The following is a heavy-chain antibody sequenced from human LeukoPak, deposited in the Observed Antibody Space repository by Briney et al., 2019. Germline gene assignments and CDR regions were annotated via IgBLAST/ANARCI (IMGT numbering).Heavy chain of an antibody. CDR3: ARVHTYYYDSSGYWKEWDC. CDR2: INANSGGT. CDR1: GYTFTSYD. Sequence: ASVKVSCKASGYTFTSYDISWVRQAPGQGLEWMGWINANSGGTNYAQKFQGRVTMTRDTSISTAYMELSRLRSDDTAVYYCARVHTYYYDSSGYWKEWDCWGQGTLVTVSS. J-gene: IGHJ4*02. D-gene: IGHD3-22*01. V-gene: IGHV1-2*02.